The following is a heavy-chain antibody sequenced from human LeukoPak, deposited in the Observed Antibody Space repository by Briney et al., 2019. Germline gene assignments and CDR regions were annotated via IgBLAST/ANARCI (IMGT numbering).Heavy chain of an antibody. D-gene: IGHD1-1*01. CDR1: GFTFSSYG. CDR2: IRYDGSNQ. CDR3: AKDTTGTTPMDV. Sequence: GGSLRLSCAASGFTFSSYGMHWVRQAPGKGLEWVAFIRYDGSNQYYADSVKGRFTISRDNSKNTLYLQMNSLRAEDTAVYYCAKDTTGTTPMDVWGKGTTVTVSS. V-gene: IGHV3-30*02. J-gene: IGHJ6*03.